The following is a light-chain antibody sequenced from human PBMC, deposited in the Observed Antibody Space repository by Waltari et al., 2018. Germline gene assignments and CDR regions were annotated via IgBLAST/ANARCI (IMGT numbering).Light chain of an antibody. CDR2: DAS. CDR3: QHRISWPTWT. Sequence: EIVLTQSPATLSLSPGERATLSCRASQSVSSYLAWYQQKPGQTPRLLIHDASNRATGIPARFSGSGSGTDFTLTISSLEPEDSAVYYCQHRISWPTWTFGQGTKVEIK. J-gene: IGKJ1*01. V-gene: IGKV3-11*01. CDR1: QSVSSY.